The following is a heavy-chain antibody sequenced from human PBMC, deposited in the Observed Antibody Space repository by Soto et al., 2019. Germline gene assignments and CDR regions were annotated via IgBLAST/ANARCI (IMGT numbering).Heavy chain of an antibody. Sequence: SETLSLTCAVYGGSFSGYYWSWIRQPPGKGLEWIGEINHSGSTNHNPSLKSRVTISVDTSKNQFSLKLSSVTAADTAVYYCARERALLLWFGESLNWFDPWGQGTLVTVSS. V-gene: IGHV4-34*01. D-gene: IGHD3-10*01. J-gene: IGHJ5*02. CDR3: ARERALLLWFGESLNWFDP. CDR2: INHSGST. CDR1: GGSFSGYY.